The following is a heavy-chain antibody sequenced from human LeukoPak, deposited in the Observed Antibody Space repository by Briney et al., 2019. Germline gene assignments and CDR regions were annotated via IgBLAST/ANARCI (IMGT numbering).Heavy chain of an antibody. CDR2: ISHGSSYI. V-gene: IGHV3-21*01. D-gene: IGHD1-1*01. Sequence: PGGSLRLSCAASGFTFGSYSMNWVRQAPGKGLEWVSSISHGSSYIYYADSVKGRFTISRDNAENSLYLQMNSLRAEDTAVYYCARGPKCIASTGPHYFDYWGQGTLVTVSS. J-gene: IGHJ4*02. CDR1: GFTFGSYS. CDR3: ARGPKCIASTGPHYFDY.